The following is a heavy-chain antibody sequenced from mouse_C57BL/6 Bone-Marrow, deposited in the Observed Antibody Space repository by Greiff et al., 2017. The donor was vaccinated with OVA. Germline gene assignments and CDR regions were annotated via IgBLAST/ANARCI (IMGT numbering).Heavy chain of an antibody. Sequence: QVQLQQSGAELARPGASVKLSCKASGYTFTSSGISWVKQRTGQGLEWIGEIYPRSGNTYYNEKFKGKATLTADKSSSTAYMELRSLTSEDSAVYFCARGGPPYYYGPFWGQGTTLTVSS. D-gene: IGHD1-1*01. V-gene: IGHV1-81*01. CDR1: GYTFTSSG. CDR2: IYPRSGNT. CDR3: ARGGPPYYYGPF. J-gene: IGHJ2*01.